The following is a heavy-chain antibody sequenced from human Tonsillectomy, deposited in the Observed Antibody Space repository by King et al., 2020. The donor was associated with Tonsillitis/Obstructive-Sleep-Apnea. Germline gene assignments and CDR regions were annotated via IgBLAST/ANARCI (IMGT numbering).Heavy chain of an antibody. Sequence: EVQLVESGGGLLKPGGSLRLSCAASGFTFSNAWMNWVRQAPGKGLEWVGRIKSKTDGGTADSAAPVKGRFTISRDDSKNTLYLQMNSLKTEDTAVYYCTTGGRDGHMGGFGGMDVWGQGTTVTVSS. J-gene: IGHJ6*02. CDR2: IKSKTDGGTA. CDR1: GFTFSNAW. CDR3: TTGGRDGHMGGFGGMDV. V-gene: IGHV3-15*07. D-gene: IGHD5-24*01.